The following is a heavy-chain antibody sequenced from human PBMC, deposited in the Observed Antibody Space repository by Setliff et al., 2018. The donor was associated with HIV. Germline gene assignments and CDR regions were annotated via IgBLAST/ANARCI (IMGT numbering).Heavy chain of an antibody. CDR2: ISSSRSYI. V-gene: IGHV3-21*01. CDR1: GFTFSSYT. CDR3: ASVYYNSWSGYYDPYALDI. J-gene: IGHJ3*02. Sequence: GESLKISCAASGFTFSSYTMNWVRQAPGKGLEWVSSISSSRSYIYYADSVKGRFTISRDNAENSLHLQMNSLRAEDTAVYYCASVYYNSWSGYYDPYALDIWGQGTMVTVSS. D-gene: IGHD3-3*01.